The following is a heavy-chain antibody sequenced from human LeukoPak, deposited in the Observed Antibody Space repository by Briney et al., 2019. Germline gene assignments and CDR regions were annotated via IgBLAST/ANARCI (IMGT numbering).Heavy chain of an antibody. CDR1: NYSITSGYF. CDR3: ARDGVFHDSDGYSFDY. V-gene: IGHV4-38-2*02. D-gene: IGHD3-22*01. Sequence: KTSETLSLTCAVSNYSITSGYFWGWIRQPPGKGLEWIASIYHSGTTYYNPSLRNRVTLFVDTSKNQFSLKLTSLTAADTAVYYCARDGVFHDSDGYSFDYWGKGTLVTVSS. J-gene: IGHJ4*02. CDR2: IYHSGTT.